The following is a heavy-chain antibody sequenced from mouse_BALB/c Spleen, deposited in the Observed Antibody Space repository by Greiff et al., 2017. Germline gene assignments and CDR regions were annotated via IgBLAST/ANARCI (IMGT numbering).Heavy chain of an antibody. V-gene: IGHV5-6-5*01. CDR1: GFTFSSYA. D-gene: IGHD1-1*01. J-gene: IGHJ4*01. CDR3: AILLYYGYAMDY. CDR2: ISSGGST. Sequence: VQLKQSGGGLVKPGGSLKLSCAASGFTFSSYAMSWVRQTPEKRLEWVASISSGGSTYYPDSVKGRITISRDNARNILYLQMSSLRSEDTAMYYRAILLYYGYAMDYWGQGTSVTVSS.